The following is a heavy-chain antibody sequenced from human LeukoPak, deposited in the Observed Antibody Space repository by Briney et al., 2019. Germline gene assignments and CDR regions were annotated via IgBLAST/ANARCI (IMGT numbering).Heavy chain of an antibody. D-gene: IGHD3-10*02. CDR2: ISWKRGRI. CDR1: GLTFDDYA. J-gene: IGHJ6*04. V-gene: IGHV3-9*01. CDR3: AELGITMIGGV. Sequence: GGSLRLSCAASGLTFDDYAIHWVRQGPGKGLEWVSSISWKRGRIGYADSVKGRFTASRDNAKNSLYLQMNSLRAEDTAVYHCAELGITMIGGVWGKGTTVTISS.